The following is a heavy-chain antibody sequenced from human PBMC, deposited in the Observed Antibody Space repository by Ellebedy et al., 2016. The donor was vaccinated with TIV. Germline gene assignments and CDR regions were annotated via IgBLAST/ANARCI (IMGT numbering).Heavy chain of an antibody. CDR3: AGLPTVRIAGEVGWFDA. Sequence: GESLKISCAASGCTFSSYAMSWVRQAPGKGLEWVSGMRGSGRGISYSESVKGRFIISRDNSKNILYPQLNSLRADDMAVYYCAGLPTVRIAGEVGWFDAWGRGTLVTVSS. J-gene: IGHJ5*02. CDR1: GCTFSSYA. V-gene: IGHV3-23*01. CDR2: MRGSGRGI. D-gene: IGHD6-13*01.